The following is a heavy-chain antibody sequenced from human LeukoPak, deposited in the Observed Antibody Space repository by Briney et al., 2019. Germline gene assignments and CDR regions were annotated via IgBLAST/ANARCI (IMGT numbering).Heavy chain of an antibody. J-gene: IGHJ6*03. CDR3: ARAKNPYYYYYYMDF. CDR1: GGSISSSSYS. CDR2: IYHSGSS. Sequence: SETLSLTCTVSGGSISSSSYSWGWIRQPPGKGLEYIGNIYHSGSSHYNPSLKSRVTISVDTSNNQFSLKLNSVTAADTAVYYCARAKNPYYYYYYMDFWGRGTTVTVSS. V-gene: IGHV4-39*07.